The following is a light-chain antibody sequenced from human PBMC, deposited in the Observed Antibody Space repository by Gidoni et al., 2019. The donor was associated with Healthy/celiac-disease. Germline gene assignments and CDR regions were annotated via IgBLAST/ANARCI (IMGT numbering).Light chain of an antibody. CDR2: DAS. CDR3: QQRSNSLT. J-gene: IGKJ4*01. V-gene: IGKV3-11*01. Sequence: EIVFTQSPATLSLSPGERATLSCRASQSVSSYLAWYQQKPGQAPRLLIYDASNRATGIPARFSGSGSGTEFTLTISSLEPEDFAVYYCQQRSNSLTLGGGTKVEIK. CDR1: QSVSSY.